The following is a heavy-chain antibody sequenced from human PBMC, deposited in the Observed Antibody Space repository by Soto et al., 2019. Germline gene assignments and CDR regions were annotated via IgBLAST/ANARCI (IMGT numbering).Heavy chain of an antibody. J-gene: IGHJ4*02. D-gene: IGHD3-22*01. CDR3: ARGYYYDSSSLYSDY. V-gene: IGHV1-18*01. CDR1: GYTFTSYG. CDR2: ISAYNGNT. Sequence: ASVKVSSKASGYTFTSYGISWLRQAPGQGLEGMGWISAYNGNTNYAQKLQGRVTMTKDTSTSTAYMGLRSLRSDDTAVYYCARGYYYDSSSLYSDYWGQETLVTVS.